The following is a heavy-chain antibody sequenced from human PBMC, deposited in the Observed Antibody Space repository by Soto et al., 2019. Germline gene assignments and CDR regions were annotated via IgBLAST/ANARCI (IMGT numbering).Heavy chain of an antibody. CDR3: ALPKVDIVATMGWAEEFRYYYYGMDV. Sequence: QVQLQQWGAGLLKPSETLSLTCAVYGGSFSGYYWSWIRQPPGKGLEWIGEINHSGSTNYNPSLKSRVTISVDTSKNQFSLKLSSVTAADTAVYYCALPKVDIVATMGWAEEFRYYYYGMDVWGQGTTVTVSS. V-gene: IGHV4-34*01. J-gene: IGHJ6*02. D-gene: IGHD5-12*01. CDR2: INHSGST. CDR1: GGSFSGYY.